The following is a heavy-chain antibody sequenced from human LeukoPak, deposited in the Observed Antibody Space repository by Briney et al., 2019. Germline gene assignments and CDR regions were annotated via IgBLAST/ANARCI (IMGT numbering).Heavy chain of an antibody. CDR1: GGSISRSSYY. V-gene: IGHV4-39*07. CDR3: ARGDSSRLKNWFDP. Sequence: PSETLSLTCTVSGGSISRSSYYWGWIRQPPGKGLEWIGSIYYSGSTYYNPSLKSRVTISVDTSKNQFSLKLSSVTAADTAVYYCARGDSSRLKNWFDPWGQGTLVTVSS. D-gene: IGHD3-22*01. CDR2: IYYSGST. J-gene: IGHJ5*02.